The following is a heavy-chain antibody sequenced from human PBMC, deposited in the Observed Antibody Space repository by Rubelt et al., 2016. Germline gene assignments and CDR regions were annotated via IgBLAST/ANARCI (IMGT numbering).Heavy chain of an antibody. V-gene: IGHV4-59*12. J-gene: IGHJ6*02. D-gene: IGHD5-24*01. CDR1: GYYISSGYY. CDR3: ARVKRSAYYYYGMDV. CDR2: IYYSGRT. Sequence: QVQLQQWGAGLVKPSETLSLTCTVSGYYISSGYYWGWIRQPPGKGLEWIGYIYYSGRTNYNPSLKSRVTISVDTSKNQFSLKLSSVTAADTAVYYCARVKRSAYYYYGMDVWGQGTTVTVSS.